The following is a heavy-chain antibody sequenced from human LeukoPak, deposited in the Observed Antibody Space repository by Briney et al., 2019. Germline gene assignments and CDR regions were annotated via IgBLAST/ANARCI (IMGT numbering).Heavy chain of an antibody. V-gene: IGHV3-74*01. D-gene: IGHD1-7*01. CDR2: INSDGSST. CDR1: GFTFSSYW. CDR3: ARDPRNYGIDY. J-gene: IGHJ4*02. Sequence: QPGGSLRLSCAASGFTFSSYWMHWVRQAPEKGLVWVSRINSDGSSTSYADSVKGRFTISRDNAKNTLYLQMNSLRAEDTAVYYCARDPRNYGIDYWGQGTLVTVSS.